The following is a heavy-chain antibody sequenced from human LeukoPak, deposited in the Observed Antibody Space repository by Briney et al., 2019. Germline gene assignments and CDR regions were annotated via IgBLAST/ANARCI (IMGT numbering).Heavy chain of an antibody. Sequence: ASVKVSFKTSGYTFTTFPVNWVRQAPGQGLEWMGWINTNTGNPTYAQGFTGRFVFSLDTSVSTAYLQISSLKAEDTAVYYCATEAGAAGGGYAFDIWGQGTMVTVSS. D-gene: IGHD6-13*01. CDR1: GYTFTTFP. J-gene: IGHJ3*02. CDR3: ATEAGAAGGGYAFDI. V-gene: IGHV7-4-1*02. CDR2: INTNTGNP.